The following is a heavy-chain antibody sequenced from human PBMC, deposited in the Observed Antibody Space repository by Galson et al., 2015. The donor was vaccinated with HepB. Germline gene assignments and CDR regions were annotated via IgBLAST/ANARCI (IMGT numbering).Heavy chain of an antibody. D-gene: IGHD6-6*01. Sequence: SVKVSCKVSGYTLTELSIRWVRQAPGKGLEWMGRINPNSGGTNYAQKFQGRVTMTRDKSMSTAYMELSRLRSDDTAVYYCARSSSRPGSFQHWGQGTLVTVSS. CDR3: ARSSSRPGSFQH. CDR2: INPNSGGT. V-gene: IGHV1-2*06. J-gene: IGHJ1*01. CDR1: GYTLTELS.